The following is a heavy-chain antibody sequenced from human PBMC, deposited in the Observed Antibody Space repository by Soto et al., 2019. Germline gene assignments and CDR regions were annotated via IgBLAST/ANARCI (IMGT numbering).Heavy chain of an antibody. D-gene: IGHD3-10*01. CDR1: GGTFSSYA. V-gene: IGHV1-69*13. J-gene: IGHJ4*02. CDR2: IIPIFGTA. Sequence: ASVKVSCKASGGTFSSYAISWVRQAPGQGLEWMGGIIPIFGTANYAQKFQGRVTITADESTSTAYMELSSLRSEDTAVYYCARIPPITMVRGAPYYFDYWGQGTLVTVSS. CDR3: ARIPPITMVRGAPYYFDY.